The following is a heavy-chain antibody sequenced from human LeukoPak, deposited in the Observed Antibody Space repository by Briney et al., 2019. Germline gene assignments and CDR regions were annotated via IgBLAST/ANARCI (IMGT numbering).Heavy chain of an antibody. CDR3: ARNTGQYSKILAS. D-gene: IGHD6-13*01. CDR2: MNPGSGNT. V-gene: IGHV1-8*01. Sequence: GASVKVSCKASGYTFTNYDISWVRQAAGQGPEWMGWMNPGSGNTHYAQHFEGRVTMTRDTSITTAYMELSSLRSDDTAVYYCARNTGQYSKILASWGQGTLVTVSS. CDR1: GYTFTNYD. J-gene: IGHJ5*02.